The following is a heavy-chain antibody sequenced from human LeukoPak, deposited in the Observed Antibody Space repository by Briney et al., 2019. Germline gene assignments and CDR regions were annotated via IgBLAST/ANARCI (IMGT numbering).Heavy chain of an antibody. V-gene: IGHV1-18*01. D-gene: IGHD5-18*01. Sequence: ASVKVSCKASGHTFTTYGMNWTRQAPGQGLEWMGLISVYNGKTNYAQRLQGRVSMTTDTSTSTAYMELRSLRSDNSAEYYCAGGYSYGYYYYMDVWGKGTTVTVSS. CDR1: GHTFTTYG. CDR3: AGGYSYGYYYYMDV. J-gene: IGHJ6*03. CDR2: ISVYNGKT.